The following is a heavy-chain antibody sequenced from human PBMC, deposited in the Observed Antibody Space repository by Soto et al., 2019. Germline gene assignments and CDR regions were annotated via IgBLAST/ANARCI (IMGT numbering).Heavy chain of an antibody. CDR2: IYPGDSDT. CDR1: GYSFTSYW. Sequence: PGESLKISCKGSGYSFTSYWIGWVRQMPGKGLEWMGIIYPGDSDTRYSPSFQGQVTISADKSISTAYLQWSSLKASDTAMYYWARHRGLIDYYDSSGSIIPDYWGQGTLVTVSS. D-gene: IGHD3-22*01. V-gene: IGHV5-51*01. J-gene: IGHJ4*02. CDR3: ARHRGLIDYYDSSGSIIPDY.